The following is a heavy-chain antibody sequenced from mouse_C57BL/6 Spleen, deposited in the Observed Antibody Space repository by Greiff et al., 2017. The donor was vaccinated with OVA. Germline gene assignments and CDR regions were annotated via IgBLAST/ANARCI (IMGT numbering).Heavy chain of an antibody. D-gene: IGHD1-1*01. V-gene: IGHV1-81*01. CDR3: ASDYYGSSGPFDV. Sequence: VNVVESGAELARPGASVKLSCKASGYTFTSYGISWVKQRTGQGLEWIGEIYPRSGNTYYNEKFKGKATLTADKSSSTAYMELRSLTSEDSAVYFCASDYYGSSGPFDVWGTGTTVTVSS. CDR1: GYTFTSYG. CDR2: IYPRSGNT. J-gene: IGHJ1*03.